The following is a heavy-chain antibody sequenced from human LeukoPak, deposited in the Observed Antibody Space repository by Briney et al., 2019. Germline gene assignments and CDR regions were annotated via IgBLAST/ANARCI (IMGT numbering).Heavy chain of an antibody. CDR2: IWYDGSNK. CDR3: ARGGYSYGYSDWFDP. J-gene: IGHJ5*02. D-gene: IGHD5-18*01. Sequence: GGSLRLSCAASGFTFSSYGMHWVRQAPGKGLEWVAVIWYDGSNKYYADSVKGRFTISRDYSKNTLYLQMNSLRAEDTAVYYCARGGYSYGYSDWFDPWGQGTLVTVSS. CDR1: GFTFSSYG. V-gene: IGHV3-33*01.